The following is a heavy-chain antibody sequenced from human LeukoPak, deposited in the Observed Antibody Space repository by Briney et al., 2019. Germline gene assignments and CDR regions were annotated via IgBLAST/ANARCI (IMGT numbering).Heavy chain of an antibody. CDR2: INPGGSSI. CDR3: AGSNQADDY. Sequence: GGSLRLSCAASGFTFSSYWMHWVRQVPGKGLVWVARINPGGSSITYADSVKGRFTISRDNAKNTLYLQVDSLRAEDTGVYYCAGSNQADDYWGQGTLVTVSS. J-gene: IGHJ4*02. V-gene: IGHV3-74*01. D-gene: IGHD1-14*01. CDR1: GFTFSSYW.